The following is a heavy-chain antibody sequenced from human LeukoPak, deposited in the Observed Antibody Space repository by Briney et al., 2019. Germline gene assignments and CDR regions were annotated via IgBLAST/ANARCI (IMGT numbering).Heavy chain of an antibody. J-gene: IGHJ4*02. Sequence: GESLKISCKGSGYSFTSYWIGWVRQMPGKGLEWMGIIYPGDSDTRYSPSFQGQVTISADKSISTAYLQWSSLKASDTAMYYCARSRLPYSYFRYYFDYWSRGTLVTVSS. CDR2: IYPGDSDT. V-gene: IGHV5-51*01. D-gene: IGHD5-18*01. CDR3: ARSRLPYSYFRYYFDY. CDR1: GYSFTSYW.